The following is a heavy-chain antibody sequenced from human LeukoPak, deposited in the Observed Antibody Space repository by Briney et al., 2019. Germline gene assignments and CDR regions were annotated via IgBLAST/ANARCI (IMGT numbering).Heavy chain of an antibody. D-gene: IGHD3-3*01. Sequence: ASVKVSCKASGYTFTSYYMHWVPQAPGQGLEWMGIINPSGGSTSYAQKFQGRVTMTRDMSTSTVYMELSSLRSEDTAVYYCARAGAHYDFWSGYYIHWFDPWGQGTLVTVSS. CDR3: ARAGAHYDFWSGYYIHWFDP. CDR2: INPSGGST. CDR1: GYTFTSYY. V-gene: IGHV1-46*01. J-gene: IGHJ5*02.